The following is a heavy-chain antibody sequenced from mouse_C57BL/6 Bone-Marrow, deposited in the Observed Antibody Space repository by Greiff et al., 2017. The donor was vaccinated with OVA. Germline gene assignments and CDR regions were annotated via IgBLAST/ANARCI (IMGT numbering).Heavy chain of an antibody. CDR2: INPNNGGT. D-gene: IGHD1-1*01. V-gene: IGHV1-26*01. J-gene: IGHJ4*01. Sequence: EVQLQQSGPELVKPGASVKISCKASGYTFTDYYMNWVKQSHGKSLEWIGDINPNNGGTSYNQKFKGKATLTVDKSSSTAYMELRSLTSEDSAVYYCARCPITTVLDAMDYWGQGTSVTVSS. CDR1: GYTFTDYY. CDR3: ARCPITTVLDAMDY.